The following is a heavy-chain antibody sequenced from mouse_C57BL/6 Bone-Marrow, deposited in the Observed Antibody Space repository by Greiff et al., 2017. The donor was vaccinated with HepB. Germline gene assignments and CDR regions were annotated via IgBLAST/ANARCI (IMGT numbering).Heavy chain of an antibody. J-gene: IGHJ2*01. CDR3: ARGTVVATSRYFDY. D-gene: IGHD1-1*01. Sequence: VQLQQSGPELVKPGASVKIPCKASGYTFTDYNMDWVKQSHGKSLEWIGDINPNNGGTIYNQKFKGKATLTVDNSSRTAYMELRSLTSEDTAVYYCARGTVVATSRYFDYWGQGTTLTVSS. CDR1: GYTFTDYN. V-gene: IGHV1-18*01. CDR2: INPNNGGT.